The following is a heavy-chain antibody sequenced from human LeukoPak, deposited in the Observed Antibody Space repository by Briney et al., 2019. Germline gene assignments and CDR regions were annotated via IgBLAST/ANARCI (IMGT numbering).Heavy chain of an antibody. CDR3: ARGGAARLHFQN. CDR1: GGSISTYY. V-gene: IGHV4-59*01. Sequence: SATLSLTCTVSGGSISTYYWDWIRQPPGKGLEWIGYIYHSGSTNYNPSLQSRVTISVDTSKNQFSLNLNSVTAADTAVYYCARGGAARLHFQNWGQGTLVTLSS. J-gene: IGHJ1*01. D-gene: IGHD6-6*01. CDR2: IYHSGST.